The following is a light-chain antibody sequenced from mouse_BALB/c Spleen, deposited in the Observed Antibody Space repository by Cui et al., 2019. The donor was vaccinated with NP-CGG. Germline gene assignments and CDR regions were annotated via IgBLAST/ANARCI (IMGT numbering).Light chain of an antibody. CDR3: ALWYSNHWV. J-gene: IGLJ1*01. V-gene: IGLV1*01. CDR1: TGAVTTSNY. Sequence: HAVATQSSPITTSPGETVTLTCRSSTGAVTTSNYANWVQEKPDHLFTGLIGGTNNRAPGVPARFSGSLIGDKAALTITGAQTEDEAIYFCALWYSNHWVFGGGTKLTVL. CDR2: GTN.